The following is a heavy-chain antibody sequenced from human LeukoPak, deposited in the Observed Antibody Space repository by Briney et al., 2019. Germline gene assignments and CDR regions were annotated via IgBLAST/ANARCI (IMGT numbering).Heavy chain of an antibody. CDR3: ARDGAKFYDFWSGYPYNWYFDL. D-gene: IGHD3-3*01. CDR1: RFTFNTYS. V-gene: IGHV3-30-3*01. CDR2: ISYDGSNK. J-gene: IGHJ2*01. Sequence: SGGSLRLSCAASRFTFNTYSMNWVRQAPGKGLEWVAVISYDGSNKYYADSVKGRFTISRDNSKNTLYLQMNSLRAEDTAVYYCARDGAKFYDFWSGYPYNWYFDLWGRGTLVTVSS.